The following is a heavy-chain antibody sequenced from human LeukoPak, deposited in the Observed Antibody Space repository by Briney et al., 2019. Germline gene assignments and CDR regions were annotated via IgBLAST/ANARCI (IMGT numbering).Heavy chain of an antibody. CDR2: FDSSGNT. CDR1: GGASSGYY. V-gene: IGHV4-4*07. Sequence: SETLSLTCTVSGGASSGYYWSWIRQPAGKRLEWIGRFDSSGNTRYNPSLESRVTMSLDTSKNQLSLRLNSVTAADTAVYYCARGLVSEHRGQNLENFFDHWGQGILVTVSS. D-gene: IGHD3-3*01. CDR3: ARGLVSEHRGQNLENFFDH. J-gene: IGHJ4*02.